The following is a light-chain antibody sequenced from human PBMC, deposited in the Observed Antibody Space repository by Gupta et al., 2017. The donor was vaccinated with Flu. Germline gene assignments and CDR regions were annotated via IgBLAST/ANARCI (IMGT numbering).Light chain of an antibody. V-gene: IGLV2-14*03. CDR3: SSYTTSSTVV. CDR2: EVT. CDR1: SSDVGAYNY. Sequence: QSALTQPASVSVSPGQSITISCTGTSSDVGAYNYVPWYQQHPGKAPKLILYEVTNRPSGVSDRFSGSKSGNTASLTISGLQAEDEADYYCSSYTTSSTVVFGGGTKLTVL. J-gene: IGLJ2*01.